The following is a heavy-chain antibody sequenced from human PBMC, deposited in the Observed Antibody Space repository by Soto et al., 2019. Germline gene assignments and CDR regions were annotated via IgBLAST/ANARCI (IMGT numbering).Heavy chain of an antibody. J-gene: IGHJ1*01. CDR3: VKDESINWYSGHFRH. D-gene: IGHD6-13*01. CDR2: INWNSGSV. Sequence: LSCAASGFTFDDYAMHWVRQVPGKGLEWVSGINWNSGSVGYGDSVKGRFAISRDNAKNSLHLQMNSLSAEDTAFYYCVKDESINWYSGHFRHWGQGTLVTVSS. CDR1: GFTFDDYA. V-gene: IGHV3-9*01.